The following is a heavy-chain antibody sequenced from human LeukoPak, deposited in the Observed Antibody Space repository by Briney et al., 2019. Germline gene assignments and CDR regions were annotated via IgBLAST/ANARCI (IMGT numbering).Heavy chain of an antibody. D-gene: IGHD1-26*01. CDR1: GGSISSYY. V-gene: IGHV4-59*01. CDR3: ARVVSGSYYRPYGMNV. CDR2: IYYSGST. Sequence: SETLSLTCTVSGGSISSYYRSWIRQPPGKGLEWIGYIYYSGSTNYNPSLKSRVTISVDTSKNQFSLKLSSVTAADTAVYYCARVVSGSYYRPYGMNVWAKGPRSPSP. J-gene: IGHJ6*02.